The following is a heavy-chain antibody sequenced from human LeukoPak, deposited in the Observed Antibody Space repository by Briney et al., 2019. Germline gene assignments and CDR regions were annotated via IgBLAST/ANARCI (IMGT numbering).Heavy chain of an antibody. D-gene: IGHD6-19*01. V-gene: IGHV4-61*08. CDR2: IYFTGST. Sequence: PSETLSLTCAVSGGSISSGGYSWSWIRQPPGKGLEWIGYIYFTGSTSYNPSLKSRVTISIDTSKNQFSLKLSSVTAADTAVYYCARVSYSSGWYDDYFDYWGQGTLVTVSS. J-gene: IGHJ4*02. CDR1: GGSISSGGYS. CDR3: ARVSYSSGWYDDYFDY.